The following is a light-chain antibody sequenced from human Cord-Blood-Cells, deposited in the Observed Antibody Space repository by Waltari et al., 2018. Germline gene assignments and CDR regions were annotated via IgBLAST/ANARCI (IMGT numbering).Light chain of an antibody. V-gene: IGKV2-28*01. CDR1: QSLLHSNGYNY. J-gene: IGKJ2*03. Sequence: DIVMTKSPLSLPVTPGEPASISCRSSQSLLHSNGYNYLDWYLQKPGQSPQLLIYLGSNRASGVPDRFSGSGSGTDFTLKISGVEAEDVGVYYCMQALQTRYSFGQGTKLEIK. CDR2: LGS. CDR3: MQALQTRYS.